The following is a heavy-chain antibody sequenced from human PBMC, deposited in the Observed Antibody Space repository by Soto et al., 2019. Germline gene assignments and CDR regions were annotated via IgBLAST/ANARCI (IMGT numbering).Heavy chain of an antibody. CDR3: ARDVGDDSSGLDAFDI. V-gene: IGHV1-46*01. CDR1: GYTFTSYY. J-gene: IGHJ3*02. CDR2: INPSGGST. D-gene: IGHD3-22*01. Sequence: GASVKVSCKASGYTFTSYYIHWVRQAPGQGLEWMGIINPSGGSTSYAQKFQGRVTMTRDTSTSTVYMELSSLRSEDTAVYYCARDVGDDSSGLDAFDIWGQGTMVTVS.